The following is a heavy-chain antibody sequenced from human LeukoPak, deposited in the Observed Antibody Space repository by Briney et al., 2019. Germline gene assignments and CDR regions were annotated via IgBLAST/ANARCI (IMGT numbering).Heavy chain of an antibody. V-gene: IGHV3-23*01. CDR1: GFTFSSYA. J-gene: IGHJ5*02. D-gene: IGHD2-2*01. CDR3: AKDQSLTLGYCSSTSCYHWFDP. CDR2: ISGSGGST. Sequence: GGSLRLSCAASGFTFSSYAMSWVRQAPGKGLEWVSAISGSGGSTYYADSVKGRITISRDNSKNTLYLQMNSLRAEDTAVYYCAKDQSLTLGYCSSTSCYHWFDPWGQGTLVTVSS.